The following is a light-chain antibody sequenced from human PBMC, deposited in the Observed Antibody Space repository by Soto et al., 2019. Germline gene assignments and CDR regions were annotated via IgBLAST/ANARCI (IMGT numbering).Light chain of an antibody. V-gene: IGKV3-20*01. CDR3: QQYGSSLGT. CDR2: AAS. CDR1: QSVGSSY. Sequence: EIVLTQSPGPLSLSPGERATLSCRASQSVGSSYLAWYQQKPGRAPRLLIYAASTRAAGVPDRFSGSESGTDFTLTISRLEPEDFAVYYCQQYGSSLGTFGQGTKLEIK. J-gene: IGKJ2*01.